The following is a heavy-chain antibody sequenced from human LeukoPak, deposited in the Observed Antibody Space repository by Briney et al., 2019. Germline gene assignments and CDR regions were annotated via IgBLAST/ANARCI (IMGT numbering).Heavy chain of an antibody. CDR1: GFTFNNYA. Sequence: GGSLRLSCAASGFTFNNYAMHWARQAPGKGLERVAVISYDGRNEYYADSVKGRFTISRDNSKNTLYLQMNSLRAEDTAVYYCARDRSSYEYYFDYWGQGTLVTVSS. CDR2: ISYDGRNE. CDR3: ARDRSSYEYYFDY. J-gene: IGHJ4*02. V-gene: IGHV3-30*04. D-gene: IGHD5-12*01.